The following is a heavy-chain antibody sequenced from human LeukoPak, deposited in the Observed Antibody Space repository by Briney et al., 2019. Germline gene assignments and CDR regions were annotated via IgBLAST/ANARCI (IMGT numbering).Heavy chain of an antibody. D-gene: IGHD3-22*01. CDR2: ISAYNGNT. CDR3: ARAPDSSGYYYDY. CDR1: GYTFTSYG. Sequence: ASVKVSCKASGYTFTSYGISWVRQAPGQGLEWMGWISAYNGNTNYAQKLQGRVTMTTDTSTSTAHMELRSLRSDGTAVYYCARAPDSSGYYYDYWGQGTLVTVSS. V-gene: IGHV1-18*01. J-gene: IGHJ4*02.